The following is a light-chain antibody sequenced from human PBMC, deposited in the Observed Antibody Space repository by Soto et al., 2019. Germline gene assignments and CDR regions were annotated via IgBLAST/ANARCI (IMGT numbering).Light chain of an antibody. CDR2: GSS. CDR3: QSYDSSLSAL. V-gene: IGLV1-40*01. CDR1: SSNIGAGYD. Sequence: QSVLTQPPSVSGAPGQRVTISCAGRSSNIGAGYDVHWYQQLPGTAPKLLSYGSSNRPSGVPDRFSGSKSGTSASLAITGLQAEDEADYYCQSYDSSLSALFGGGTKLTVL. J-gene: IGLJ3*02.